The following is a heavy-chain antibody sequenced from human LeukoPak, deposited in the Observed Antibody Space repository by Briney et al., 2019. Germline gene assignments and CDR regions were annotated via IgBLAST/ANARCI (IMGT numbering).Heavy chain of an antibody. CDR1: GFTFSSYW. J-gene: IGHJ6*02. D-gene: IGHD1-26*01. CDR3: ARDRALVGATGYYYYGMDV. V-gene: IGHV3-7*01. CDR2: IKQDGSEK. Sequence: GGSLRLSCAASGFTFSSYWMSWVRQAPGKGLEWVANIKQDGSEKYYVDSVKGRFTISRDNAKNSLYLQMNSLRAEDTAVYYCARDRALVGATGYYYYGMDVWGQGTTVTVSS.